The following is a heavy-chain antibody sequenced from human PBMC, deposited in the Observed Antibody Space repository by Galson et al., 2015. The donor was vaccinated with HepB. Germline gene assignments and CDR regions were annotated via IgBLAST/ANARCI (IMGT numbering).Heavy chain of an antibody. Sequence: TLSLTCTVSGGSISSGSYYWSWLRQPAGKGLEWIGRIYTSGSTYYNPSLKSRVTISEDTPKNQFSLKLSSVTAADTAVYYWARRDGGKGGGDYWGQGTLVTVSS. V-gene: IGHV4-61*02. CDR2: IYTSGST. CDR3: ARRDGGKGGGDY. CDR1: GGSISSGSYY. D-gene: IGHD3-10*01. J-gene: IGHJ4*02.